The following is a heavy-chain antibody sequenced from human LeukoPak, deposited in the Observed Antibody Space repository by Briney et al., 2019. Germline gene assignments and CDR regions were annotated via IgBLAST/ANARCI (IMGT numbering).Heavy chain of an antibody. CDR2: IYPADSDT. Sequence: GESLKISCKGSGYSFTTYWIGWVRQMPGKGLEWMGIIYPADSDTRYSPSFQGQVTISADKSISTAYLQWSSLKASDTAMYYCARHHWGGYDYYYYYGMDVWGQGTTVTVSS. D-gene: IGHD5-12*01. CDR1: GYSFTTYW. V-gene: IGHV5-51*01. J-gene: IGHJ6*02. CDR3: ARHHWGGYDYYYYYGMDV.